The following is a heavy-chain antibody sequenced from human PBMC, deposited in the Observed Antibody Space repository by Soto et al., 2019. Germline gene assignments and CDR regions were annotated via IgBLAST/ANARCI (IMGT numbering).Heavy chain of an antibody. J-gene: IGHJ1*01. Sequence: GGSLRLSCAASGFTFSSYSMNWVRQAPGKGLEWVSSISSSSSYIYYADSVKGRFTISRDNAKNSLYLQMNSLRAEDTAVYYCATGDFAEYFQHWGQGTLVTVSS. CDR2: ISSSSSYI. D-gene: IGHD2-21*02. V-gene: IGHV3-21*01. CDR3: ATGDFAEYFQH. CDR1: GFTFSSYS.